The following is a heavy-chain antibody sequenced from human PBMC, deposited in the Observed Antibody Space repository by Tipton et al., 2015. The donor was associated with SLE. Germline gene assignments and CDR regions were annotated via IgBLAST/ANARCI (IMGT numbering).Heavy chain of an antibody. CDR2: IYYGGST. Sequence: LRLSCTVSGGSISSYYWSWIRQPPGKGLEWIGYIYYGGSTNYNPSLKSRVTISVDTSKNQFSLKLSPVTAADTAVYYCATSGIPASIFGVVRAFDIWGQGTMVTVSS. V-gene: IGHV4-59*01. D-gene: IGHD3-3*01. J-gene: IGHJ3*02. CDR1: GGSISSYY. CDR3: ATSGIPASIFGVVRAFDI.